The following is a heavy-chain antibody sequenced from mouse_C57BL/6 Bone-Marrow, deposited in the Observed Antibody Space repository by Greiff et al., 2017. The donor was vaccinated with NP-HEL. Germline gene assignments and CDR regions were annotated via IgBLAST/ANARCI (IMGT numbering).Heavy chain of an antibody. J-gene: IGHJ4*01. Sequence: EVQLVESEGGLVQPGSSMKLSCTASGFTFSDYYMAWVRQVPEKGLEWVANINYDGSSTYYLDSLKSRFIISRDNAKNILYLQMSSLKSEDTATYYCAREGGLRRRTYAMDYWGQGPSVTVSS. CDR2: INYDGSST. D-gene: IGHD2-4*01. CDR1: GFTFSDYY. CDR3: AREGGLRRRTYAMDY. V-gene: IGHV5-16*01.